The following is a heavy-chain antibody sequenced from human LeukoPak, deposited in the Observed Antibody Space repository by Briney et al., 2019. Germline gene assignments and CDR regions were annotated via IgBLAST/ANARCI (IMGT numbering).Heavy chain of an antibody. Sequence: ASVKVSCKASGYTFTSYGISWVRQAPGQGLEWMGWISAYNGNTNYAQKLQGRVTMTTDTSTSTAYMELGSLRSDDTAAYYCARGNSITMVRGVKVGDYWGQGTLVTVSS. CDR3: ARGNSITMVRGVKVGDY. J-gene: IGHJ4*02. CDR2: ISAYNGNT. D-gene: IGHD3-10*01. V-gene: IGHV1-18*01. CDR1: GYTFTSYG.